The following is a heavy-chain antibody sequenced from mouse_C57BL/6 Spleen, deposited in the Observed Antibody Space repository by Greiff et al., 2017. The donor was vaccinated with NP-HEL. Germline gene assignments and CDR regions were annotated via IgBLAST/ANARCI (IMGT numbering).Heavy chain of an antibody. Sequence: QVQLKQPGAELVRPGSSVKLSCKASGYTFTSYWMHWVKQRPIQGLEWIGNIDPSDSETHYNQKFKDKATLTVDKSSSTAYMQLSSLTSEDSAVYYCARSGGNAWFAYWGQGTLVTVSA. D-gene: IGHD2-1*01. CDR2: IDPSDSET. V-gene: IGHV1-52*01. CDR3: ARSGGNAWFAY. CDR1: GYTFTSYW. J-gene: IGHJ3*01.